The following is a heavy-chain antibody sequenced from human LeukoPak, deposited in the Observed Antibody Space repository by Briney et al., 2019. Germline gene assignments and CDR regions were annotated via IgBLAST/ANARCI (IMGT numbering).Heavy chain of an antibody. J-gene: IGHJ4*02. V-gene: IGHV4-39*07. D-gene: IGHD6-19*01. CDR3: ARAGQWLAYKFDY. Sequence: SETLSLACTVSGGSISSGSYYWGWIRQPPGKGLEWIGRIHYSGTTYYNSSLKSRLTISVDTSKNQFSLKLSSVTAADTAVYYCARAGQWLAYKFDYWGQGTLVTVSS. CDR1: GGSISSGSYY. CDR2: IHYSGTT.